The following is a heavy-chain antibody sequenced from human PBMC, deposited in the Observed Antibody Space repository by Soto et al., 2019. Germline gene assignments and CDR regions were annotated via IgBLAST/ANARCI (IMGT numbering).Heavy chain of an antibody. J-gene: IGHJ4*02. CDR2: ISYDGSNK. D-gene: IGHD1-26*01. CDR1: GFTFSSYG. CDR3: AKGGGATNY. Sequence: QVQLVESGGGVVQPGRSLRLSCAASGFTFSSYGMHWVRQAPGKGLEWVAVISYDGSNKYYADSAKGRFTISRDNSKNTLYLQMNSLRAEDTAVYYCAKGGGATNYWGQGTLVTVSS. V-gene: IGHV3-30*18.